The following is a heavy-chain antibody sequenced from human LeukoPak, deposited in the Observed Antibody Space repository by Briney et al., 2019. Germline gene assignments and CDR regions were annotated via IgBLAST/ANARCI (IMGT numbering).Heavy chain of an antibody. D-gene: IGHD3-22*01. CDR2: INPNSGGT. CDR1: GYTFTDNY. V-gene: IGHV1-2*02. J-gene: IGHJ4*02. CDR3: ARDSGMDYYDSSGYYYVLLRN. Sequence: ASVKVSCKASGYTFTDNYMHWVRQAPGQGLEWMGWINPNSGGTNYAQKFQGRVTMTRDTSISTAYMELSRLKSDDTAVYYCARDSGMDYYDSSGYYYVLLRNWGQGTLITVSS.